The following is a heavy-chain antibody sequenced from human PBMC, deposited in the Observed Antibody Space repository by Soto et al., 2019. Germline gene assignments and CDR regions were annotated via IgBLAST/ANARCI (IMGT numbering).Heavy chain of an antibody. CDR2: IKSHTDGGTT. Sequence: EVQLVESGGGLVKPGGSLRVSCAASGFTFNNAWMNWVRQTPGKGLEWVGRIKSHTDGGTTEYAAPVKGRFTISRDDAKNTLYLQMHSLKTEDSAVYYCPTDLSGSWSPSTFDYWGQGTLVTVSS. J-gene: IGHJ4*02. D-gene: IGHD6-13*01. CDR1: GFTFNNAW. CDR3: PTDLSGSWSPSTFDY. V-gene: IGHV3-15*07.